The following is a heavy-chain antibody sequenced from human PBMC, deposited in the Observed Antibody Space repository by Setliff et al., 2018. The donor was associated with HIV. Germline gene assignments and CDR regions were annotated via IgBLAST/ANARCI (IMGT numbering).Heavy chain of an antibody. CDR3: TVRIAVAGTMVYFDY. CDR2: ITSGSIYI. Sequence: GGSLRLSCAASGFTFSPYNFSWLRRAPGKGLEWVSSITSGSIYIYYADSVRGRFTISRDSVDNSVHLHMNSLKTEDTAVYYCTVRIAVAGTMVYFDYWGQGTLVTVSS. V-gene: IGHV3-21*03. D-gene: IGHD6-19*01. CDR1: GFTFSPYN. J-gene: IGHJ4*02.